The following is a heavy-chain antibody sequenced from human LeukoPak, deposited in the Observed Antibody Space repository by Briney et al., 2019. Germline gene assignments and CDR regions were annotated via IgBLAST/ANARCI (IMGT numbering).Heavy chain of an antibody. CDR3: ARESIAVAGAPFDY. CDR2: ISSGSTI. CDR1: GFTFSSYE. Sequence: GGSLRLSCAASGFTFSSYEMNWVRQAPGKGLEWVSYISSGSTIYDADSVKGRFTISRDNAKNSLYLQMNSLRAEDTAVYHCARESIAVAGAPFDYWGQGTLVTVSS. V-gene: IGHV3-48*03. J-gene: IGHJ4*02. D-gene: IGHD6-19*01.